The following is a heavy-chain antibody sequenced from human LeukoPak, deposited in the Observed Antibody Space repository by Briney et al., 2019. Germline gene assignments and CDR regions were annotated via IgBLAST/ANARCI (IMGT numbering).Heavy chain of an antibody. CDR3: ARAQLNLLVDFGMDV. Sequence: SETLSLTCTVSGGSITTYYWTWIRQPPGKGLEWIGYINYSGSTNYNPSLKSRVTISVDTSKNQFSLKLSSVTAADTAVYYCARAQLNLLVDFGMDVWGQGTTVTVSS. CDR2: INYSGST. D-gene: IGHD1-1*01. CDR1: GGSITTYY. J-gene: IGHJ6*02. V-gene: IGHV4-59*01.